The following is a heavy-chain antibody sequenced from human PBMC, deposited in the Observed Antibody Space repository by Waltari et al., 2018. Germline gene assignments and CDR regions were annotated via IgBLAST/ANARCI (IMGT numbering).Heavy chain of an antibody. CDR1: GYSISSGYY. D-gene: IGHD4-17*01. Sequence: QVQLLESGPGLVKPSETLSLTCAVSGYSISSGYYWGWIRQPPGKGLEWIGSIYHSGSTYYNPSLKSRVTISVDTSKNQFSLKLSSVTAADTAVYYCARGFVVHYGDYGFGYWGQGTLVTVSS. CDR2: IYHSGST. V-gene: IGHV4-38-2*01. CDR3: ARGFVVHYGDYGFGY. J-gene: IGHJ4*02.